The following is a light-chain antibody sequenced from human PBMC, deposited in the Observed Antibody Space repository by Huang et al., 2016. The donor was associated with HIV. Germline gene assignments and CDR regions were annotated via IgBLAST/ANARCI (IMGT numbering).Light chain of an antibody. CDR1: QTVTNNY. V-gene: IGKV3-20*01. CDR2: GAA. J-gene: IGKJ2*03. CDR3: QQFGSSPPYS. Sequence: IVLTQSPDTLSLSPGERATLSCRASQTVTNNYLAWYQHRPGQAPRLLIYGAATRATGIPDRFSGSGSGTYFTLTISRLEPKDFVVYYCQQFGSSPPYSFGQGTKLEIK.